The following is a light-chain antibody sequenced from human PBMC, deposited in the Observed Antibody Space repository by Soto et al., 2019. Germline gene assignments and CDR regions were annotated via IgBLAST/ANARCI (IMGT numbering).Light chain of an antibody. Sequence: DIQMTQSPSSLSASVGDRVTITCRASQSISSYLNLYQQKPGKAPKLLIYAASSLQSGVPSRFSGSGSGTDFTLTISSLQPEDFATYYCQQSYSTPHTFGQGRRLEI. CDR1: QSISSY. J-gene: IGKJ5*01. V-gene: IGKV1-39*01. CDR3: QQSYSTPHT. CDR2: AAS.